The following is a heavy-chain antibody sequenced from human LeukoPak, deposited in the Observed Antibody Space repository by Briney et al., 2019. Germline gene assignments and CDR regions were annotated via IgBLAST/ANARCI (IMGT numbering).Heavy chain of an antibody. CDR1: GYFISSGYY. CDR2: MFHSGNT. D-gene: IGHD6-13*01. CDR3: ARDSIEEQQLAENDYYYGMDV. Sequence: SETLSLTCTVSGYFISSGYYWGWIRQSPGKGLEWIGTMFHSGNTNYNPSLNSRVTLSVDTSKNQFSLELNSVTAADTAVYYCARDSIEEQQLAENDYYYGMDVWGQGTTVTVSS. V-gene: IGHV4-38-2*02. J-gene: IGHJ6*02.